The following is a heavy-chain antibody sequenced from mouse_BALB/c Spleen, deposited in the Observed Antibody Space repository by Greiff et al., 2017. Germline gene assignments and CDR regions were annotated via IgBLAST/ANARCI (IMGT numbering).Heavy chain of an antibody. Sequence: VQLQQSGAELARPGASVKMSCKASGYTFTSYTMHWVKQRPGQGLEWIGYINPSSGYTNYNQKFKDKATLTADKSSSTAYLQLSSLTSEDSAVYYCARGRDYYGSSDWYCDVWGAGTTVTVSS. CDR3: ARGRDYYGSSDWYCDV. J-gene: IGHJ1*01. D-gene: IGHD1-1*01. V-gene: IGHV1-4*01. CDR1: GYTFTSYT. CDR2: INPSSGYT.